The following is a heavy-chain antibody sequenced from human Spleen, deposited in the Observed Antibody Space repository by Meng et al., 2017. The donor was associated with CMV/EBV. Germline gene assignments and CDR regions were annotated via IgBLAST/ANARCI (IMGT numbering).Heavy chain of an antibody. CDR1: GFTFSNYS. J-gene: IGHJ4*02. CDR3: ARDLGKSPPIPRYDS. Sequence: GESLKISCAASGFTFSNYSMNWVRQAPGKGLEWVASIKHDGSEKRYVDSVTGRFTISRDNAKNSLYLQMNGLRAEDTAIYYCARDLGKSPPIPRYDSWGQGTLVTVSS. V-gene: IGHV3-7*01. D-gene: IGHD2-2*02. CDR2: IKHDGSEK.